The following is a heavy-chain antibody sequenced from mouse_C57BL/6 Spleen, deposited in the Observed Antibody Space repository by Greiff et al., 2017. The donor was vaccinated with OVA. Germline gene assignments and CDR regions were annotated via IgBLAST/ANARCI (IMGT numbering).Heavy chain of an antibody. CDR3: ARLYDGYYKAMDY. D-gene: IGHD2-3*01. CDR1: GYTFTSYW. J-gene: IGHJ4*01. CDR2: IYPGSGST. V-gene: IGHV1-55*01. Sequence: QVQLKQPGAELVKPGASVKMSCKASGYTFTSYWITWVKQRPGQGLEWIGDIYPGSGSTNYNEKFKSKATLTVDTSSSTAYMQLSSLTSDDSAVYYCARLYDGYYKAMDYWGQGTSVTVSS.